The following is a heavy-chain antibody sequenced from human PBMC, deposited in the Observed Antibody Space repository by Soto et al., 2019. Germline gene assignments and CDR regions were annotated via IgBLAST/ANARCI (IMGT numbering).Heavy chain of an antibody. J-gene: IGHJ5*01. V-gene: IGHV3-48*02. CDR1: GFSFSTYS. D-gene: IGHD2-15*01. CDR3: ARDRCYDGTCYSASDS. Sequence: GGSLRLSCAASGFSFSTYSMDWVRQAPGKGPEWIAYISTTSFTIYYAESVKGRFTISRDNDRNSLYLEMNSLRDEDTAVYYCARDRCYDGTCYSASDSWGQGTLVTVSS. CDR2: ISTTSFTI.